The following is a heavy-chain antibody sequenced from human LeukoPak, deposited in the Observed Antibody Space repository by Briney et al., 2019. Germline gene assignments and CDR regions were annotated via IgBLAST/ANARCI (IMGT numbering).Heavy chain of an antibody. Sequence: SQTLSLTCTVSGGSISSGDYYWSWIRQPPGKGLELIGYIYYSGSTYYNPSLKSRVTISVDTSKNQFSLRLYSVTVADTAVYYCARHFAYSSSSYFDYWGQGSLVTVSS. J-gene: IGHJ4*02. CDR3: ARHFAYSSSSYFDY. CDR2: IYYSGST. CDR1: GGSISSGDYY. D-gene: IGHD6-6*01. V-gene: IGHV4-30-4*01.